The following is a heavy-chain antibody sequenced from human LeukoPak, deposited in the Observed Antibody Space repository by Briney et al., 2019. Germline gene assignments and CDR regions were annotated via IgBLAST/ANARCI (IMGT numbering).Heavy chain of an antibody. J-gene: IGHJ2*01. CDR3: ATTTVVTPLWYFDL. CDR2: IYYSGST. D-gene: IGHD4-23*01. Sequence: SETLSLTCTVSGGSISSYYWSWTRQPPGKGLEWIGYIYYSGSTNYNPSLKSRVTISVDTSKNQFSLKLSSVTAADTAVYYCATTTVVTPLWYFDLWGRGTLVTVSS. CDR1: GGSISSYY. V-gene: IGHV4-59*01.